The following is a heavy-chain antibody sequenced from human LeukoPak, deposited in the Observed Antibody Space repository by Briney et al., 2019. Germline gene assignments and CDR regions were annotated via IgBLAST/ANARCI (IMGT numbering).Heavy chain of an antibody. J-gene: IGHJ4*02. CDR2: IYYSGST. CDR3: SRESGAFCPFGY. Sequence: PSETLSLTCTVSGGSISSSSYYWGWIRQPPGKGLEGIGRIYYSGSTYYNPFLKSRVTISVDTSKNQFSLKLSSVTAADTATYYCSRESGAFCPFGYWGQGTLVIVSS. D-gene: IGHD1-26*01. CDR1: GGSISSSSYY. V-gene: IGHV4-39*02.